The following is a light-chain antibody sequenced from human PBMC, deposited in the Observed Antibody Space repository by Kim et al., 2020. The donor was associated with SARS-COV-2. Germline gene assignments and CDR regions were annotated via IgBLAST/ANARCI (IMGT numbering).Light chain of an antibody. CDR2: GAS. Sequence: EIVMTQSPATLSVSPGERATLSCRASQSVSSNLAWYQQKPGQAPRLLIYGASTRATGIPARFSGSGSGTEFTLTISSLQSEDCAVYYCQEYNNWPPLYTFGQGTKLEI. V-gene: IGKV3-15*01. CDR3: QEYNNWPPLYT. J-gene: IGKJ2*01. CDR1: QSVSSN.